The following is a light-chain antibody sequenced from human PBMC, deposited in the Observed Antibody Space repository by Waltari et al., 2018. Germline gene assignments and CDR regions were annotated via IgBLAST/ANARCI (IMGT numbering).Light chain of an antibody. CDR1: SSNIGAGFA. CDR2: GNN. Sequence: QSVLTQPPSVSGAPGQRVTISCTGNSSNIGAGFAVPWYQQIPGAVPKLLIFGNNNRPSGVPDRFSGAKSGTSASLAITGLQAEDEAHYYCQSYDSSLSGFVVYGGGTKMIVL. J-gene: IGLJ2*01. CDR3: QSYDSSLSGFVV. V-gene: IGLV1-40*01.